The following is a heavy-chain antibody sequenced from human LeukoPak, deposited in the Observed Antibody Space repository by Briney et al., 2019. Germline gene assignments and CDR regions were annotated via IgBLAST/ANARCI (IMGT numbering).Heavy chain of an antibody. J-gene: IGHJ4*02. CDR1: GFTFSSYS. D-gene: IGHD3-22*01. V-gene: IGHV3-21*01. CDR2: ISSSSSYI. Sequence: PGRSLRLSCAASGFTFSSYSMNWVRQAPGKGLEWVSSISSSSSYIYYADSVKGRFTISRDNAKNSLYLQMNSLRAEDTAVYYCARAGYYYDSSGYSDYWGQGTLVTVSS. CDR3: ARAGYYYDSSGYSDY.